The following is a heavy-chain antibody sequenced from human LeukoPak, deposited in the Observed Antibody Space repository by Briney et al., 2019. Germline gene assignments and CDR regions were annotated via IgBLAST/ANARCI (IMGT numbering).Heavy chain of an antibody. V-gene: IGHV4-59*01. Sequence: PSETLSLTCTVSGGSISSYYWSWIRQPPGKGLEWIGYIYYSGSTNYNPSLKSRVTISVDTSKNQFSLKLSSVTAADTAVYYCARGTGLFRDAFDIWGQGTMVTVSS. CDR1: GGSISSYY. CDR3: ARGTGLFRDAFDI. CDR2: IYYSGST. J-gene: IGHJ3*02. D-gene: IGHD3/OR15-3a*01.